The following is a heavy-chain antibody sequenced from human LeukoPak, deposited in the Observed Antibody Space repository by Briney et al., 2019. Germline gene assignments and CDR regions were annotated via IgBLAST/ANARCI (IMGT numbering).Heavy chain of an antibody. CDR1: GGSTNGYY. V-gene: IGHV4-59*01. Sequence: SETLSLTCTVSGGSTNGYYWSWIRKPPVKGLEFIAYIYYSGSTTYNPSLKSRVTISVDTSKNQVSLELRSVTTADTAVYYCAGVPGYAPRPAKFDYWGQGTLVTVSS. CDR3: AGVPGYAPRPAKFDY. D-gene: IGHD2-2*01. J-gene: IGHJ4*02. CDR2: IYYSGST.